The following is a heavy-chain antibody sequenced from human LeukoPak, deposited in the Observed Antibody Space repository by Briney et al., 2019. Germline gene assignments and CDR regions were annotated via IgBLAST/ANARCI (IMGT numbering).Heavy chain of an antibody. V-gene: IGHV1-2*02. Sequence: GAPVKLSCKASGYTFTGYYMHWGRQAPGQRLEGMGWINPNSGGTNYAQKFQGRVTMTRDTSISTTYMELSRLRSDDTAVYYCARDLGVSGSYLPPDYWGQGTLVTVSS. J-gene: IGHJ4*02. CDR1: GYTFTGYY. CDR3: ARDLGVSGSYLPPDY. CDR2: INPNSGGT. D-gene: IGHD3-10*01.